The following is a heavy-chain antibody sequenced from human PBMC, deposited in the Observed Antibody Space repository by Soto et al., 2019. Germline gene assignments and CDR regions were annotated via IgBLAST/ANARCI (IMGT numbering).Heavy chain of an antibody. Sequence: QVQLQQWGAGLLKPSETLSLTCAVYGGSFSGYYWSWIRQPPGKGRGWIGEINNSGSTNYNPSLKSRVTISVDTSKNQFSLKLSSVTAADTAVYYCARGRFGGSSGYYIPPPFDYWGQGTLVTVSS. CDR3: ARGRFGGSSGYYIPPPFDY. V-gene: IGHV4-34*01. CDR1: GGSFSGYY. CDR2: INNSGST. J-gene: IGHJ4*02. D-gene: IGHD3-22*01.